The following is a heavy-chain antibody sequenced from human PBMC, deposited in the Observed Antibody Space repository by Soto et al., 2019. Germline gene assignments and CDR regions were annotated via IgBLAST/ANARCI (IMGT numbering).Heavy chain of an antibody. Sequence: EVQLVESGGGLVQPGGSLRLSCAASGFTFSTSWMHWVRQNPGKGLVWVSHINPDGSITNYADSAKGRFTISRDNAMNTLFLEMNNVRAEDTSVYFCERHIGYGGSWGQGTLVTVSS. D-gene: IGHD2-15*01. CDR3: ERHIGYGGS. CDR1: GFTFSTSW. CDR2: INPDGSIT. V-gene: IGHV3-74*01. J-gene: IGHJ4*02.